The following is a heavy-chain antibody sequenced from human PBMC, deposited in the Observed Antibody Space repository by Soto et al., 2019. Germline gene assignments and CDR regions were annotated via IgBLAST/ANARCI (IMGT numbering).Heavy chain of an antibody. V-gene: IGHV4-38-2*01. CDR2: IYHSGST. CDR1: GYSISSGYY. J-gene: IGHJ5*02. CDR3: ARALVVRGSWFDP. D-gene: IGHD2-15*01. Sequence: SETLSLTCAVSGYSISSGYYWGWIRQPPGKGLEWIGSIYHSGSTYYNPSLKGRVTISVDTSKNQFSLKLSSVTAADTAVYYCARALVVRGSWFDPWGQGTLVTVSS.